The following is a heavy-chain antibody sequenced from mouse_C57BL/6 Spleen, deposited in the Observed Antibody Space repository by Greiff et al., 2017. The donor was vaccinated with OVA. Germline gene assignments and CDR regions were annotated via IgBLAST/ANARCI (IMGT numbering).Heavy chain of an antibody. D-gene: IGHD1-1*01. CDR3: ARDYYGSPNYFDY. CDR1: GFTFSDYG. V-gene: IGHV5-17*01. Sequence: EVQLQESGGGLVKPGGSLKLSCAASGFTFSDYGMHWVRQAPEKGLEWVAYISSGSSTIYYADTVKGRFTISRDNAKNTLFLQMTSLRSEDTAMYYCARDYYGSPNYFDYWGQGTTLTVSS. J-gene: IGHJ2*01. CDR2: ISSGSSTI.